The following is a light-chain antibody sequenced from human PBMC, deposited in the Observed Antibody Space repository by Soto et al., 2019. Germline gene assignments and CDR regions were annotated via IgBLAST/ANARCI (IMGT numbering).Light chain of an antibody. V-gene: IGLV2-14*03. Sequence: QSALTQPASVSGSPGQSITISCTGTRSDVGGYNYVSWYQQHPGKAPKLMIYDVINRPSGVSNRFSGSKSGNAASLTISGLQAEDEADYYCSSYTGSSTLVFGGGTKLTVL. CDR1: RSDVGGYNY. CDR3: SSYTGSSTLV. J-gene: IGLJ2*01. CDR2: DVI.